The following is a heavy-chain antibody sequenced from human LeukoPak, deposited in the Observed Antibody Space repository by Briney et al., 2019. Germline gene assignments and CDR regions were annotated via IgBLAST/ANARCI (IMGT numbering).Heavy chain of an antibody. Sequence: PGGSLRLSRAASGFTFSSYAMHWVRQAPGKGLEWVAVISYDGSNKYYADSVKGRFTISRDNSKNTLYLQMNSLRAEDTAVYYCARDPPPYGSIDYWGQGTLVTVSS. CDR1: GFTFSSYA. V-gene: IGHV3-30*04. D-gene: IGHD3-10*01. J-gene: IGHJ4*02. CDR3: ARDPPPYGSIDY. CDR2: ISYDGSNK.